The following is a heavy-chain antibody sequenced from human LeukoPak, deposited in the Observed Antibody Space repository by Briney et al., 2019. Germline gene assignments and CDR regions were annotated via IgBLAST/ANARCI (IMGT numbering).Heavy chain of an antibody. Sequence: GGSLRLSCAASGFTFSSYSMNWVRQAPGKGLEWVAFISYDGSNKYCADSVKGRFTISRDNSKNTLSLQMTSLRTEDTAVYYCAKDGDDCIDYWGQGTLVTVSS. V-gene: IGHV3-30*02. CDR2: ISYDGSNK. CDR3: AKDGDDCIDY. D-gene: IGHD3-22*01. CDR1: GFTFSSYS. J-gene: IGHJ4*02.